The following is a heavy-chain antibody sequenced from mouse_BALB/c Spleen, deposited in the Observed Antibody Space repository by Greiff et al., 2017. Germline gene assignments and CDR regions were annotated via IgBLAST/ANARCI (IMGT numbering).Heavy chain of an antibody. CDR1: GYTFTSYW. Sequence: LQPGAELVKPGASVKLSCKASGYTFTSYWMHWVKQRPGQGLEWIGEINPSNGRTNYNEKFKSKATLTVDKSSSTAYMQLSSLTSEDSAVYYCARSVMITTPYWYFDVWGAGTTVTVSS. CDR3: ARSVMITTPYWYFDV. J-gene: IGHJ1*01. D-gene: IGHD2-4*01. CDR2: INPSNGRT. V-gene: IGHV1S81*02.